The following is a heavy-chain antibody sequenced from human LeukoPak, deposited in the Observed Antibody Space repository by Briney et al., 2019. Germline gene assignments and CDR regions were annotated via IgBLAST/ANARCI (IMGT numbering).Heavy chain of an antibody. J-gene: IGHJ6*03. V-gene: IGHV4-39*07. Sequence: SETLSLTCSVSGGSIRSTTYYWGWIRQPPGKGLEWIGSIYYSGNTYYSPSLMSRVTISVDTSKNQFSLKLSSVSAADTAVYYCARGPAAIYMDVWGKGTTVTISS. D-gene: IGHD2-2*02. CDR1: GGSIRSTTYY. CDR2: IYYSGNT. CDR3: ARGPAAIYMDV.